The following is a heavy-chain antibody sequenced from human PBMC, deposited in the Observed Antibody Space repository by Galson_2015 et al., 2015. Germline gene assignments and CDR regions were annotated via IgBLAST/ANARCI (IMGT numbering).Heavy chain of an antibody. CDR1: GFSLRSSGVG. V-gene: IGHV2-5*01. J-gene: IGHJ5*02. CDR3: AHGQLHEDDILSGRNSPRFAP. CDR2: IYWNDDK. D-gene: IGHD3-9*01. Sequence: PALVRPTQTLTLPCTFSGFSLRSSGVGVGWIRQPPGKALGWLALIYWNDDKRYSQSLKSRLNITTDTSNNQAVLTMTNMDPVDTGAYYCAHGQLHEDDILSGRNSPRFAPWGQGTLVTVSS.